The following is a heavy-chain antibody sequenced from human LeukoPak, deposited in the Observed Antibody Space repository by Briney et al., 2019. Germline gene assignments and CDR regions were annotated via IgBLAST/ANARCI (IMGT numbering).Heavy chain of an antibody. D-gene: IGHD1-26*01. V-gene: IGHV1-2*02. CDR2: INPNSGGT. CDR1: GYTFTGYY. J-gene: IGHJ5*02. CDR3: ARSQWELLLAWFDP. Sequence: ASVKVSCKPSGYTFTGYYMHWVRQAPGQGLEWMGWINPNSGGTNYAQKFQGRVTMTRDTSISTAYMELSSLRSEDTAVYYCARSQWELLLAWFDPWGQGTLVTVSS.